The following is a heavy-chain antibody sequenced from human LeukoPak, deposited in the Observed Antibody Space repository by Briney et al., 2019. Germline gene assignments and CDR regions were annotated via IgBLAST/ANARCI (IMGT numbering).Heavy chain of an antibody. Sequence: PGGSLRLSCAASGFTFDDYAMHWVRQAPGKGLEWVSGISWNSGSIGYADSVKGRFTISRDNAKNSLYLQMNSLRAEDTALYYCAKDANDDYYDSSGYYVFWGQGTLVTASS. CDR1: GFTFDDYA. D-gene: IGHD3-22*01. J-gene: IGHJ4*02. CDR3: AKDANDDYYDSSGYYVF. V-gene: IGHV3-9*01. CDR2: ISWNSGSI.